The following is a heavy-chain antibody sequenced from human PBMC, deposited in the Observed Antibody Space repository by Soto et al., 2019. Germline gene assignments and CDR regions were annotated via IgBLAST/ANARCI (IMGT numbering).Heavy chain of an antibody. CDR2: INKNGDDT. J-gene: IGHJ4*02. CDR1: GFTFSGYS. V-gene: IGHV3-64*01. CDR3: ARVGMNNFFDC. Sequence: EVPLVESGGGLVQPGGSLRLSCAASGFTFSGYSMHWVRQAPGRGLEYVSAINKNGDDTFYAKSVEGRFTISRDNSKRTLYLQMGSLRAEDMAVYYCARVGMNNFFDCWGPGTLVTVSS.